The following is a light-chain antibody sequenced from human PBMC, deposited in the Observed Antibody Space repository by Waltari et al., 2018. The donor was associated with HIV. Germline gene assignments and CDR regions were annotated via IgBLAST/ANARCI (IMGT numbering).Light chain of an antibody. CDR3: AAWEDSLNGYV. Sequence: QSVLPQPPSVSEAPRPRVTISCSRSRSNIGNNAVNWYQQLPGKAPKLLIYYDDLGPSGGPGRISGAKSGTSAALANSGLQSEDEADYYCAAWEDSLNGYVVGTGTKVTVL. CDR1: RSNIGNNA. V-gene: IGLV1-36*01. J-gene: IGLJ1*01. CDR2: YDD.